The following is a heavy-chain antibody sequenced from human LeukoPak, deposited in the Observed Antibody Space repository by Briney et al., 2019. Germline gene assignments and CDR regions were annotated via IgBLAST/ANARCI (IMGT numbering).Heavy chain of an antibody. D-gene: IGHD2-21*01. Sequence: SETLSLTCAVYGGSFSGNYWTLIRQTPGKGLEWIGESSHTGDITGYNPSLKGRATISVDSSKNQFSLKLTSVTAADTGVYYCARVPDFIARPCDSWGPGTLVNVSS. V-gene: IGHV4-34*01. CDR3: ARVPDFIARPCDS. CDR1: GGSFSGNY. CDR2: SSHTGDIT. J-gene: IGHJ4*02.